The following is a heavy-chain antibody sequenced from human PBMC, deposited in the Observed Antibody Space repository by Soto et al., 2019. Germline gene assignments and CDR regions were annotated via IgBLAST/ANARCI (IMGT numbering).Heavy chain of an antibody. CDR3: AKDRAYGSGSYYADY. CDR2: ISYDGSNK. J-gene: IGHJ4*02. V-gene: IGHV3-30*18. Sequence: QVQLVESGGGVVQPGRSLGLSCAASGFTFSSYGMHWVRQAPGKGLEWVAVISYDGSNKYYADSVKGRFTISRDNSKNTLYLQMNSLRAEDTAVYYCAKDRAYGSGSYYADYWGQGTLVTVSS. CDR1: GFTFSSYG. D-gene: IGHD3-10*01.